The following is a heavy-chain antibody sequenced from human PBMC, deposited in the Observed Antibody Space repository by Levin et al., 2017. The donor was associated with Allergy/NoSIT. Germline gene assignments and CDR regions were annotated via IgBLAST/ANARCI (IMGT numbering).Heavy chain of an antibody. J-gene: IGHJ5*02. CDR1: GFPFSDYT. CDR2: ISGSGVNT. CDR3: AKDFYHTSGTGWWFDP. Sequence: GGSLRLSCAVSGFPFSDYTMSWVRQAPGKGLEWVSVISGSGVNTNYADSVKGRFTISRDNSKNTLYLQMNSLRAEDTAVYYCAKDFYHTSGTGWWFDPWGQGTLVTVSS. D-gene: IGHD1-14*01. V-gene: IGHV3-23*01.